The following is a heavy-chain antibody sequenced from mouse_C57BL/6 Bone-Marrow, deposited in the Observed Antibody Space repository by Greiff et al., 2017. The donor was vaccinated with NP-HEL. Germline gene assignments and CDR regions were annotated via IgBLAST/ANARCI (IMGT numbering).Heavy chain of an antibody. D-gene: IGHD6-1*01. V-gene: IGHV1-72*01. J-gene: IGHJ1*03. CDR3: AGCRSRYRYLDV. CDR2: IDPASGGT. CDR1: GYTFTSYW. Sequence: QVQLQQPGAELVKPGASVKLSCKASGYTFTSYWMPWVKQRPGRGLEWIGRIDPASGGTKYNEKFKSTATLTVDKPSSTAYMQLSSLTSDDAAVDYCAGCRSRYRYLDVWGTGTTVTVAS.